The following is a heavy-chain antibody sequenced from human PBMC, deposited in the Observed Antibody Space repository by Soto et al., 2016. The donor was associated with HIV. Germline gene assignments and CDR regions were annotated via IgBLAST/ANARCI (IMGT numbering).Heavy chain of an antibody. D-gene: IGHD3-22*01. CDR3: AREGYYETRGYPFDY. J-gene: IGHJ4*02. V-gene: IGHV3-48*04. CDR2: ISDSGNTI. Sequence: EVQLVESGGDLVQPGGSLRVSCAASGFTFSGHSMNWVRQAPGKGLEWVSYISDSGNTIYYADSVKGRFTISRDNAKNSLYLQMNSLRVEDTAVYYCAREGYYETRGYPFDYWGQGTLVTVSS. CDR1: GFTFSGHS.